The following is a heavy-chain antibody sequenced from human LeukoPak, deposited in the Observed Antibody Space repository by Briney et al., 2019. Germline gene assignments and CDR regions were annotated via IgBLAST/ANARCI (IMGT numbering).Heavy chain of an antibody. CDR2: ISGSGGST. Sequence: PGGSLRLSCAASGFTFSRYDLSWVRQAPGKGLEWVSAISGSGGSTYYADSVKGRFTISRDNSKNMLYLQMNSLRAEDTAVYYCATWDGLYGFDYWGQGTLVTVSS. CDR1: GFTFSRYD. J-gene: IGHJ4*02. V-gene: IGHV3-23*01. D-gene: IGHD3/OR15-3a*01. CDR3: ATWDGLYGFDY.